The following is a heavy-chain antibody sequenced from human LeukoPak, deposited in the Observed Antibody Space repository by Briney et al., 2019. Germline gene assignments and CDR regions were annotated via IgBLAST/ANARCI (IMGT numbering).Heavy chain of an antibody. J-gene: IGHJ4*02. V-gene: IGHV3-11*04. D-gene: IGHD1-26*01. CDR1: GFTCSDYY. CDR3: ARERSYDLDY. CDR2: ISNSGRTT. Sequence: GGSLRLSCAASGFTCSDYYMSWIRQAPGKGLEWVSYISNSGRTTYYADSVKGRFTISRDNAKNSLYLQMNSLRAEDTAVYYCARERSYDLDYWGQGTLVTVSS.